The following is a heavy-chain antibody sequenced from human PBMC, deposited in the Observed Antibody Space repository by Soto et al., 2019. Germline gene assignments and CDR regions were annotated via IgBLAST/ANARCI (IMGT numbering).Heavy chain of an antibody. J-gene: IGHJ3*01. CDR2: ISDSGDSA. CDR1: GFTFSIYG. Sequence: GGSLRLSCAASGFTFSIYGMSWVRQVPGKGLEWVSTISDSGDSAYYADSVKGRFTISRDNSQNTLYLQTNSLRAEDTAVYYCARPYGGKIGDAPDLWGQGTMVTVSS. CDR3: ARPYGGKIGDAPDL. V-gene: IGHV3-23*01. D-gene: IGHD2-15*01.